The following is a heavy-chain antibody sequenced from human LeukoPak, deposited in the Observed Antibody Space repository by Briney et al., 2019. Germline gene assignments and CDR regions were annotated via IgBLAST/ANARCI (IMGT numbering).Heavy chain of an antibody. CDR1: GGSISSYY. V-gene: IGHV4-59*01. D-gene: IGHD6-6*01. Sequence: NPSETLSLTCTVSGGSISSYYWSWIRQPPGNGLEWIGYIYNSGSTNYNPSLKSRVTISIDTSKNQFSLRLSSVTAADTAVYYCAKSTMSMTIRGARLSWFDPWGQGTLVTVSS. J-gene: IGHJ5*02. CDR2: IYNSGST. CDR3: AKSTMSMTIRGARLSWFDP.